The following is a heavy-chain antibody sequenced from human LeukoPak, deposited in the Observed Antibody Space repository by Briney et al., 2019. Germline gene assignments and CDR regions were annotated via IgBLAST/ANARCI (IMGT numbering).Heavy chain of an antibody. CDR2: IRWNSGSI. CDR3: AKGYCTNGVCSNFDY. Sequence: GRSLRLSCAASGSTLDDYAVHCGRQPPGKCLGWGAGIRWNSGSIGYADSVKGRFTISRDNAENSLYLQMNSLRAEDTALYYCAKGYCTNGVCSNFDYWGQGTLVTVSS. V-gene: IGHV3-9*01. J-gene: IGHJ4*02. D-gene: IGHD2-8*01. CDR1: GSTLDDYA.